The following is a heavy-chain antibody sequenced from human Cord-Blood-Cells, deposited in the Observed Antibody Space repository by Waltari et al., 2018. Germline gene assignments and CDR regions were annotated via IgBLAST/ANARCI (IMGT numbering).Heavy chain of an antibody. Sequence: EVQLVESGGGLIQPGGSLRLSCAASGFTVSSKYMSWVRPAPGKGLEWVSVIYSGGSTYYADSVKGRFTISRDNSKNTLYLQMNSLRAEDTAVYYCAREGRYSGYDFAFDIWGQGTMVTVSS. D-gene: IGHD5-12*01. J-gene: IGHJ3*02. CDR2: IYSGGST. CDR3: AREGRYSGYDFAFDI. CDR1: GFTVSSKY. V-gene: IGHV3-53*01.